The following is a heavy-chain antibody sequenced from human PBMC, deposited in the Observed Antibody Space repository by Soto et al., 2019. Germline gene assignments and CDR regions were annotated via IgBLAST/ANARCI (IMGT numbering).Heavy chain of an antibody. CDR2: ISWNSGSI. J-gene: IGHJ6*03. CDR1: GFTFDDYA. D-gene: IGHD3-3*01. Sequence: EVQLVESGGGLVQPGRSLRLSCAASGFTFDDYAMHWVRQAPGKGLEWVSGISWNSGSIGYADSVKGRFTISRDNAKNSLSLQMNSLRAEDTALYYCAKVGRYYDFWSCMDFCGKATTVTVSS. CDR3: AKVGRYYDFWSCMDF. V-gene: IGHV3-9*01.